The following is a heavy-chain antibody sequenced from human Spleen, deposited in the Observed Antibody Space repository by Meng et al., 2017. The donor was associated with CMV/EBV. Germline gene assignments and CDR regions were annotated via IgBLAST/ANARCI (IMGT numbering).Heavy chain of an antibody. CDR2: LITMFNTT. J-gene: IGHJ4*02. V-gene: IGHV1-69*05. D-gene: IGHD3-16*02. CDR1: GGTFSSHT. Sequence: AAGGTFSSHTISWVRQAPGQGLEWMGGLITMFNTTNYAQTLQGRVTITTDASTTTAYMELSSLQSEDTAIYYCVGGLVARYPTSVDSWGQGTLVTAPQ. CDR3: VGGLVARYPTSVDS.